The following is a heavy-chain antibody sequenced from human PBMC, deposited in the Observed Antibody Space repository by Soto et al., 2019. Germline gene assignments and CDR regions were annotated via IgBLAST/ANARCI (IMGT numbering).Heavy chain of an antibody. CDR3: ARPRGGDGPPYGMDV. V-gene: IGHV5-10-1*01. D-gene: IGHD2-21*02. CDR2: IDPSDSYT. CDR1: GYSFTSYW. Sequence: GESLKISCKGSGYSFTSYWISWVRQMPGKGLEWMGRIDPSDSYTNYSPSFQGYVTISADKSISTAYLQWSSLKASDTAMYYCARPRGGDGPPYGMDVWGQGTTVTVSS. J-gene: IGHJ6*02.